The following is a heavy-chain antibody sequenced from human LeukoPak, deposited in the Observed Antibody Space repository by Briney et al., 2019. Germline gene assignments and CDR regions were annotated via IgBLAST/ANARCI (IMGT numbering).Heavy chain of an antibody. J-gene: IGHJ3*02. V-gene: IGHV1-2*06. Sequence: ASVKVSCEASGYTFTGYYMHWVRQAPGQGLEWMGRINPNSGGTNYAQKFQGRVTMTRDTSISTAYMELSRLRSDDTAVYYCASFGMETHDAFDIWGQGTMVTVSS. CDR3: ASFGMETHDAFDI. CDR2: INPNSGGT. D-gene: IGHD3-3*01. CDR1: GYTFTGYY.